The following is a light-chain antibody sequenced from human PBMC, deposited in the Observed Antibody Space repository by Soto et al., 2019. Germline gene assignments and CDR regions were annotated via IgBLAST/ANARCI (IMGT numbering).Light chain of an antibody. Sequence: EIVLTQSPGTLSLSPGQRATLSCRASQSVSSSDLVWYQHKPGQAPRLLIYGASSRATGIPVRFSGSGSGTDFTLTISRLEPEDCAEYYCHQFGSSARTFGQGTEV. J-gene: IGKJ1*01. CDR3: HQFGSSART. CDR1: QSVSSSD. V-gene: IGKV3-20*01. CDR2: GAS.